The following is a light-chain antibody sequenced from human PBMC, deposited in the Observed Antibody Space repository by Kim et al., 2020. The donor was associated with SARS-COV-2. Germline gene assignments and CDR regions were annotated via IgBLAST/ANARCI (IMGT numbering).Light chain of an antibody. V-gene: IGKV1-5*01. Sequence: GDRVTITCRASQSINTWMAWYQQKPGKAPNLLIYDASSLESGVPSRFSGSGSGTEFTLTISSLQPDDFATYFCQQYNRYPLTFGGGTKLEI. J-gene: IGKJ4*01. CDR3: QQYNRYPLT. CDR2: DAS. CDR1: QSINTW.